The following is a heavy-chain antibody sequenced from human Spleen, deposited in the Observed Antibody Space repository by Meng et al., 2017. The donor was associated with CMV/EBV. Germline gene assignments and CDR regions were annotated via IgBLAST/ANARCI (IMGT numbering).Heavy chain of an antibody. D-gene: IGHD6-13*01. CDR2: INPNSGDT. V-gene: IGHV1-2*02. CDR1: YTFTGYY. J-gene: IGHJ4*02. Sequence: YTFTGYYMHWLRQAPGQGLEWVGWINPNSGDTNYAQNFQGRVTMTRDTSISTAYMELSRLKSDDTAVYYCARVSSAAGKRGVDFDYWGQGTLVTVSS. CDR3: ARVSSAAGKRGVDFDY.